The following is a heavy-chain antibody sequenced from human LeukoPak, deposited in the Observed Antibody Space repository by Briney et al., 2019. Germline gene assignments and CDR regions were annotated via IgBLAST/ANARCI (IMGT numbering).Heavy chain of an antibody. V-gene: IGHV4-34*01. D-gene: IGHD3-22*01. CDR2: INHSGST. Sequence: SETLSLTCAVYGGSFSGYYWSWIRQPPGKGLEWIGEINHSGSTNYNPSLKSRVTISVDTSKNQFSLKLSSVTAADTAVYYCARDYITMIVVVSSRWFDPWGQGTLVTVSS. CDR3: ARDYITMIVVVSSRWFDP. CDR1: GGSFSGYY. J-gene: IGHJ5*02.